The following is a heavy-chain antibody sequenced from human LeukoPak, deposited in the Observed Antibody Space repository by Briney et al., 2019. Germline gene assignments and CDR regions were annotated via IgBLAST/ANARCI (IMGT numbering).Heavy chain of an antibody. J-gene: IGHJ4*02. CDR3: ARYYSGLDY. CDR1: GGSISSSSYY. V-gene: IGHV4-61*05. CDR2: MYNAVHT. D-gene: IGHD3-10*01. Sequence: PSETLSLTCTVSGGSISSSSYYWGWIRQPPGKRLVWLGYMYNAVHTHYNPSVMSRVTILIDLSKNQFSLKLTSVTAADTAVYYCARYYSGLDYWGQGIQVTVSS.